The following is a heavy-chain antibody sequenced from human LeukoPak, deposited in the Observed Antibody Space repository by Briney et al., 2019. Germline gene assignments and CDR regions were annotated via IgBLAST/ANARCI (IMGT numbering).Heavy chain of an antibody. J-gene: IGHJ4*02. CDR1: GSTFSRYS. V-gene: IGHV3-74*01. CDR2: INSDGSRT. CDR3: ARGGFDF. Sequence: GGSLRLSCAASGSTFSRYSMHWVRQAPGKGLVWISRINSDGSRTSYADSVKGRFTISRDNAKNTLYLQVNSLRDEDTAVYYCARGGFDFWGQGTLVTVSS.